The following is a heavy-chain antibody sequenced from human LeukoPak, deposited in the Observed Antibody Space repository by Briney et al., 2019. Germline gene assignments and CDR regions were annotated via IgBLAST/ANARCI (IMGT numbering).Heavy chain of an antibody. CDR3: ARDPDYGDPD. CDR1: GFTFSDHY. V-gene: IGHV3-11*01. Sequence: PGGSLRLSCTASGFTFSDHYMSGFRLSPGKGLEWLSYITSSGTTSDYADSVKGRFTISRDNAKNSMYLQMNSLRPEDTAVYYCARDPDYGDPDWGQGTLVTVSS. CDR2: ITSSGTTS. J-gene: IGHJ4*02. D-gene: IGHD4-17*01.